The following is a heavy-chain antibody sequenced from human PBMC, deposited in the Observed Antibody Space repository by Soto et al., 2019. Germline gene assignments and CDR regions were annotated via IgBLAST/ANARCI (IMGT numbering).Heavy chain of an antibody. CDR1: GYTFTSYD. CDR2: MNPNSGNT. Sequence: WASVKVSCKASGYTFTSYDINWVRQATGQGLEWMGWMNPNSGNTGYAQKFQGRVTMTRNTSISTAYMELSSLRSEDTAVYYCARLRDIAAAGTWARYYYYGMDVWGQGTTVTVSS. D-gene: IGHD6-13*01. V-gene: IGHV1-8*01. CDR3: ARLRDIAAAGTWARYYYYGMDV. J-gene: IGHJ6*02.